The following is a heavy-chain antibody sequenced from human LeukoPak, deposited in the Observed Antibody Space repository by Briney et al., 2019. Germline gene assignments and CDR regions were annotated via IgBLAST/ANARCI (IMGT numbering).Heavy chain of an antibody. CDR1: GFTFSSYA. CDR3: ARQATRIAAAGTSIDY. D-gene: IGHD6-13*01. Sequence: GGSLRLSCAASGFTFSSYAMHWVRQAPGKGLEYVSAISSNGGSTYYANSVKGRFTISRDNSKNTLYLQMGSLRAEDMAVYYCARQATRIAAAGTSIDYWGQGTLVTVPS. J-gene: IGHJ4*02. V-gene: IGHV3-64*01. CDR2: ISSNGGST.